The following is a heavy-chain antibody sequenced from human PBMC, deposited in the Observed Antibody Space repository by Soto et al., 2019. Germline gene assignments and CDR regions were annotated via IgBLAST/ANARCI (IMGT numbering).Heavy chain of an antibody. Sequence: PGGSLRLSCAGSGFTFSSYGMHWVRQAPGKGLEWVAVIWYDGSNKYYADSVKGRFTISRDNSKNTLYLQMNSLRAEDTAVYYCASSYSSGCFDYWGQGTLVTVSS. V-gene: IGHV3-33*01. CDR2: IWYDGSNK. D-gene: IGHD6-19*01. CDR1: GFTFSSYG. CDR3: ASSYSSGCFDY. J-gene: IGHJ4*02.